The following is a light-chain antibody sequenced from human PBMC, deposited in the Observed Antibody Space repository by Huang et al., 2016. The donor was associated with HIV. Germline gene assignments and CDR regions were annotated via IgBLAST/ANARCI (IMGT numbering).Light chain of an antibody. CDR1: TGISHY. CDR2: AAS. V-gene: IGKV1-16*02. J-gene: IGKJ4*01. Sequence: DIQMTQSPSSLSASVGDRVTITCRESTGISHYLAWFHQKPGKAPKSLIYAASSLQSGVPSKFTGSGSGTDFTLTISRLQPEDFATYYCQQYKSYPLTFGGGTKVEIK. CDR3: QQYKSYPLT.